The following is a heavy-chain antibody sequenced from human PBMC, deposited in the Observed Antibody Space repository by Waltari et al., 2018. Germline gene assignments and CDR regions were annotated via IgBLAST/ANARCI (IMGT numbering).Heavy chain of an antibody. CDR2: IWYDGSNK. J-gene: IGHJ5*02. D-gene: IGHD1-26*01. Sequence: QVQLVESGGGVVQPGRSLRLSCAASGFTFSSYGMHWVRQAPGKGLEWVAVIWYDGSNKYYAGSVKGRFTISRDNSKNTLYLQMNSLRAEDTAVYYCARDRWELLPFDPWGQGTLVTVSS. CDR3: ARDRWELLPFDP. CDR1: GFTFSSYG. V-gene: IGHV3-33*01.